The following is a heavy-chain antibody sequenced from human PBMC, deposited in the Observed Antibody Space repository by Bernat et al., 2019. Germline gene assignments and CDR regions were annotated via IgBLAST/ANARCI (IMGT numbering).Heavy chain of an antibody. D-gene: IGHD4-17*01. Sequence: QVQLVQSGAEVKKPGSSVKVSCMASGGTFSSYAISWVRQAPGQGLEWMGGIIPIFGIANYAQKFQGRVTITADKSTSTAYMELSSLRSEDTAVYYCAREPKTTVTTRYYYMDVWGKGTTVTVSS. J-gene: IGHJ6*03. CDR1: GGTFSSYA. V-gene: IGHV1-69*17. CDR3: AREPKTTVTTRYYYMDV. CDR2: IIPIFGIA.